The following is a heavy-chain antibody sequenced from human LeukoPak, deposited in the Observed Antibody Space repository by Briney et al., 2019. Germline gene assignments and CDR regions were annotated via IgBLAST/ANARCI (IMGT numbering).Heavy chain of an antibody. CDR2: FDPEDGET. Sequence: ASVKVSCKVSGYTLTELSMHWVRQAPGKGLEWMGGFDPEDGETIYAQKFRGRVTMTEDTSTDTAYVELSSLRSEDTAMYYCATAAHSGYDMDGMDVWGQGTTVTVSS. D-gene: IGHD5-12*01. CDR1: GYTLTELS. J-gene: IGHJ6*02. V-gene: IGHV1-24*01. CDR3: ATAAHSGYDMDGMDV.